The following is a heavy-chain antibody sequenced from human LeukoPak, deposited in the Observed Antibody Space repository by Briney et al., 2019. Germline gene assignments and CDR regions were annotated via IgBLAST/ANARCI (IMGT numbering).Heavy chain of an antibody. V-gene: IGHV3-33*06. D-gene: IGHD2-21*01. J-gene: IGHJ6*03. CDR2: IWYDGTNT. CDR3: AKSPVVPADYYYYMHV. Sequence: GGSLRLSCGASGFTFSNYAMQWVRQAPGEGLEWVALIWYDGTNTYYADSVKGRFTISRDNFKNTLYLQMARLRPEDTGVYYCAKSPVVPADYYYYMHVWGRGTTVTVSS. CDR1: GFTFSNYA.